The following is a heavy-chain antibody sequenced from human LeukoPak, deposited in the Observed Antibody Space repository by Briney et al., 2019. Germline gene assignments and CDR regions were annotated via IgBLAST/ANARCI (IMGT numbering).Heavy chain of an antibody. J-gene: IGHJ4*02. CDR2: GSGGST. V-gene: IGHV3-23*01. Sequence: PGGSLRLSCAASGFIFSNYAMSWVRQAPGKGLEWVSGGSGGSTYYADSVKGRFTISRDNSKNTLYLQMNSLRAEDTAVYYCAKEGSDDFWSGYYYLYWGQGTLVTVSS. CDR1: GFIFSNYA. CDR3: AKEGSDDFWSGYYYLY. D-gene: IGHD3-3*01.